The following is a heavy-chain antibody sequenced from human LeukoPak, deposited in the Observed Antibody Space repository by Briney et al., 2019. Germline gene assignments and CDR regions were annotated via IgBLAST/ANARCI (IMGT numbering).Heavy chain of an antibody. CDR1: GFTFSSYA. V-gene: IGHV3-23*01. CDR3: ARDYYYGSGNYYSFDY. D-gene: IGHD3-10*01. Sequence: GGSLRLSCAASGFTFSSYAMSWVSQAPGKGLEWVSTISANGGSTYYADSVKGRFTISRDNSKNTLYLQMSSLRAEDTAVYYCARDYYYGSGNYYSFDYWGQGTLVTVSS. CDR2: ISANGGST. J-gene: IGHJ4*02.